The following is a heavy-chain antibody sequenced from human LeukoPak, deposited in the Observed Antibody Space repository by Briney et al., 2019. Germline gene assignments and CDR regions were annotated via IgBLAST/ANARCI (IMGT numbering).Heavy chain of an antibody. D-gene: IGHD3-22*01. CDR2: IFYSGST. CDR3: AKSNGYGLIDI. J-gene: IGHJ3*02. V-gene: IGHV4-59*12. CDR1: GDSISSYY. Sequence: SETLSLTCTVSGDSISSYYWGWLSQPPGGAVEGIGNIFYSGSTYYSPSLKSRVTISLDTSRNQFSLKLNSVTAADTAVYYCAKSNGYGLIDIWGQGTMVTVSS.